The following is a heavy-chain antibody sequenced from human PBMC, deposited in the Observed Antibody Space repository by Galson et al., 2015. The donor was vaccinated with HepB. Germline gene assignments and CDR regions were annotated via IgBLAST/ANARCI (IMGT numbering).Heavy chain of an antibody. D-gene: IGHD6-13*01. J-gene: IGHJ4*02. V-gene: IGHV3-48*01. CDR1: GFTFSSYS. CDR3: ARARPLQLARYYFDY. Sequence: LRLSCAASGFTFSSYSMNWVRQAPGKGLEWVSYISSSNSTIYYADSVKGRFTISRDNAKNSLYLQMNSLRAEDTAVYYCARARPLQLARYYFDYWGQGTLVTVSS. CDR2: ISSSNSTI.